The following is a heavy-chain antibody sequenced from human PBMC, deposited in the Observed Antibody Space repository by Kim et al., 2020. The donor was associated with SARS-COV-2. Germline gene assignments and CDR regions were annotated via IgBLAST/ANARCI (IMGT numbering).Heavy chain of an antibody. Sequence: SVKVSCKASGGTFSSYAISWVRQAPGQGLEWMGGIIPIFGTANYAQKFQGRVTLTADESTSTAYMELSSLRSEDTAVYYCAGLPLAYCGGDCYYTLDPWGQGTLVTVPS. J-gene: IGHJ5*02. D-gene: IGHD2-21*02. V-gene: IGHV1-69*13. CDR2: IIPIFGTA. CDR3: AGLPLAYCGGDCYYTLDP. CDR1: GGTFSSYA.